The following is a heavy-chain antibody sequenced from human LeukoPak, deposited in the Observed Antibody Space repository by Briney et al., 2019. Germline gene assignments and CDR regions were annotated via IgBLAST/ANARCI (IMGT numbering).Heavy chain of an antibody. CDR3: AKDFLPRGYSYGTYDY. Sequence: GGSLRLSCAASGFTFDDYTMHWVRQAPGKGLEWVSGISWNSGSIGYADSVKGRFTISRDNAKNSLYLQMNSLRAEDTALYYCAKDFLPRGYSYGTYDYWGQGTLVTVSS. V-gene: IGHV3-9*01. D-gene: IGHD5-18*01. CDR1: GFTFDDYT. CDR2: ISWNSGSI. J-gene: IGHJ4*02.